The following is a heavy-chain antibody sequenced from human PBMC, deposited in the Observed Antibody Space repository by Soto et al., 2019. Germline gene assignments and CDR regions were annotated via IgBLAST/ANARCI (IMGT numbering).Heavy chain of an antibody. V-gene: IGHV3-30-3*01. CDR1: GFTFSDAW. CDR3: VRVGWGYSYGNGMDG. D-gene: IGHD5-18*01. J-gene: IGHJ6*02. CDR2: IKHDGSEI. Sequence: PGGSLRLSCAASGFTFSDAWMSWVRQAPGKGLDWVAVIKHDGSEIYYADSVKGRFTISKDDSKNTLHLQMNALRVDDTALYYCVRVGWGYSYGNGMDGWGQGTTVTVSS.